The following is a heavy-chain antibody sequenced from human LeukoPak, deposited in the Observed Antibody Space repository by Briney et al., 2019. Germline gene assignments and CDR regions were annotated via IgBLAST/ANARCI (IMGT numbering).Heavy chain of an antibody. J-gene: IGHJ3*02. CDR3: ARDVWSGSNDAFDI. D-gene: IGHD3-3*01. V-gene: IGHV4-34*01. CDR1: GGSFSGYY. Sequence: SETLSLTCAVYGGSFSGYYWSWIRQPSGKGLEWIGEINHSGSANYNPSLKSRVTISVDTSKNQFSLKLSSVTAADTAVYYCARDVWSGSNDAFDIWGQGTMVTVSS. CDR2: INHSGSA.